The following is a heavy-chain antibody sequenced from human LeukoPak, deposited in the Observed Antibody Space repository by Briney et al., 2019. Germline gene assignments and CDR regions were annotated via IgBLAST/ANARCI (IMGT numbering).Heavy chain of an antibody. CDR1: GVSISSFY. V-gene: IGHV4-4*07. Sequence: SETLSLTCTVSGVSISSFYWSWIRQPAGKGLEWIGRIYTSGSTNYNPSLKSRVTMSVDTSKSQFSLKLSSVTAADTAVYYCARDRSYYYDSTGYSHFDYWGQGTLVTVSS. CDR3: ARDRSYYYDSTGYSHFDY. CDR2: IYTSGST. D-gene: IGHD3-22*01. J-gene: IGHJ4*02.